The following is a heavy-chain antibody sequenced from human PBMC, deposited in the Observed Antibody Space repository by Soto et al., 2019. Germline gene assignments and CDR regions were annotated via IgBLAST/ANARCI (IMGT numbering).Heavy chain of an antibody. CDR2: IYPDDSDT. CDR3: TRPGFSSSWHRMDV. D-gene: IGHD6-13*01. V-gene: IGHV5-51*01. Sequence: GESLKISCKGSGYKFTSYWIGWVRQTPGKGLEWMGVIYPDDSDTTYSPSFQGQVTISADKSISTAYLQWESLKASDTAMYYCTRPGFSSSWHRMDVWGQGTKVTVSS. J-gene: IGHJ6*02. CDR1: GYKFTSYW.